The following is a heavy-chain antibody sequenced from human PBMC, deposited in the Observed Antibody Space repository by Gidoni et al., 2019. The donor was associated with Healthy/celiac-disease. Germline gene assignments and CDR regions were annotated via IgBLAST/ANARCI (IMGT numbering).Heavy chain of an antibody. CDR2: ISSNGGST. CDR3: VKPRSGFGELLLGTLDY. D-gene: IGHD3-10*01. J-gene: IGHJ4*02. V-gene: IGHV3-64D*06. CDR1: GFTFSSYA. Sequence: EVQLVESGGGLVQPGGSLRLSCSASGFTFSSYAMHWVRQAPGKGLEYFSAISSNGGSTYYADSVKGRFTISRDNSKNTLYLQMSSLRAEDTAVYYCVKPRSGFGELLLGTLDYWGQGTLVTVSS.